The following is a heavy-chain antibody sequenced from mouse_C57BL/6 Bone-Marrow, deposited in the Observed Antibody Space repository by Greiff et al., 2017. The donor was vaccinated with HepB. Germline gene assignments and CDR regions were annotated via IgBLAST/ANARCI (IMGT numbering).Heavy chain of an antibody. Sequence: QVTLKESGAELVRPGTSVKMSCKASGYTFTNYWIGWAKQRPGHGLEWIGDIYPGGGYTNYNEKFKGKATLTADKSSSTAYMQCSSLTSEDSAIYDSARSNTTVSPYAMDYWGQGTSVTVSS. CDR1: GYTFTNYW. J-gene: IGHJ4*01. V-gene: IGHV1-63*01. CDR2: IYPGGGYT. CDR3: ARSNTTVSPYAMDY. D-gene: IGHD1-1*01.